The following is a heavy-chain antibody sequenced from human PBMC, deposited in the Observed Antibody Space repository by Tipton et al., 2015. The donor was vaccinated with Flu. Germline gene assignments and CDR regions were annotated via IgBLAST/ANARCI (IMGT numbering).Heavy chain of an antibody. D-gene: IGHD5-18*01. CDR2: IYYSGST. V-gene: IGHV4-59*01. Sequence: LRLSCTVSGGSISSYYWSWIRQPPGKGLEWIGYIYYSGSTNYNPSLKSRVTISVDTSKNQSSLKLSSVTAADTAVYYCARGGPQWIQLWTFDYWGQGTLVTVSS. CDR1: GGSISSYY. CDR3: ARGGPQWIQLWTFDY. J-gene: IGHJ4*02.